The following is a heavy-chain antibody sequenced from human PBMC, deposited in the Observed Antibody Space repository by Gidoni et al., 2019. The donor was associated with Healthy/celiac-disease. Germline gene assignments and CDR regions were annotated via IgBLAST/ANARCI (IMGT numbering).Heavy chain of an antibody. CDR2: IIPIFGTA. D-gene: IGHD3-22*01. CDR3: ARGSNYYDSSGYYSLFDY. Sequence: QVQLVQSGAEVKKPGSSVKVSCKASGGTFSSYAISWVRQAPGQGLEWMGGIIPIFGTANYAQKFQGRVTITADESTSTAYMELSSLRSEDTAVYYCARGSNYYDSSGYYSLFDYWGQGTLVTVSS. CDR1: GGTFSSYA. J-gene: IGHJ4*02. V-gene: IGHV1-69*01.